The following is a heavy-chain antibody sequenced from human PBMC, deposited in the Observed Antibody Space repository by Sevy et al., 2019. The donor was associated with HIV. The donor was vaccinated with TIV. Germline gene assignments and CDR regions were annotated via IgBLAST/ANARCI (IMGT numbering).Heavy chain of an antibody. Sequence: GGSLRLSCAASEFIFTTAWMSWVRQAPGKGLEWVGRIISKTNGGTTDYAAPVKGRFTISRDDSKKTLYLQMNSLKTEDTAVYYCTTDLEYQLERYYFNYWGQGTLVTVSS. CDR3: TTDLEYQLERYYFNY. V-gene: IGHV3-15*01. CDR1: EFIFTTAW. J-gene: IGHJ4*02. CDR2: IISKTNGGTT. D-gene: IGHD2-2*01.